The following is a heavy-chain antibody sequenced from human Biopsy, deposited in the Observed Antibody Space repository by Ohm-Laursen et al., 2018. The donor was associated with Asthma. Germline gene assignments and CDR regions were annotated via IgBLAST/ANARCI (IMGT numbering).Heavy chain of an antibody. CDR2: ISYDGSKK. J-gene: IGHJ6*02. CDR3: AKGRYKWNDGYYGLDV. D-gene: IGHD1-20*01. Sequence: SLRLSCAASGVSLSSFGMNWVRQAPGKGLEWVAVISYDGSKKEYGDSVKGRFTISRDNSKDTVYLQMNSLRAEDTAVYYCAKGRYKWNDGYYGLDVWDQGTTVTVSS. CDR1: GVSLSSFG. V-gene: IGHV3-30*18.